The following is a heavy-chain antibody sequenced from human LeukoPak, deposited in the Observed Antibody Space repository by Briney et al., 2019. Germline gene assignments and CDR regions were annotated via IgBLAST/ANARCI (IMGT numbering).Heavy chain of an antibody. Sequence: GGSLRLSCAASGFTFSSYGIHWVRQAPGKGLEWVAVISFDGGNKYHADSVKGRFTISRDNSKNTLYLQMHGLRVEDTAVYYCATADFWSGYQVFDYWGQGTLVTVSS. J-gene: IGHJ4*02. D-gene: IGHD3-3*01. CDR3: ATADFWSGYQVFDY. CDR2: ISFDGGNK. V-gene: IGHV3-30*03. CDR1: GFTFSSYG.